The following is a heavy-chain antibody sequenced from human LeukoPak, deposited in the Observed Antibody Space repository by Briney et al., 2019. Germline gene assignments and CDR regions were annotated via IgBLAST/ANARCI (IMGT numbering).Heavy chain of an antibody. CDR2: YDGGDK. J-gene: IGHJ4*02. CDR3: AKERSGIYYGSGSFS. Sequence: YDGGDKYYTDSVKGRFTISRDKSENTLYLQMNSLRAEDTAVYYCAKERSGIYYGSGSFSWGQGTLVTVSS. V-gene: IGHV3-30*02. D-gene: IGHD3-10*01.